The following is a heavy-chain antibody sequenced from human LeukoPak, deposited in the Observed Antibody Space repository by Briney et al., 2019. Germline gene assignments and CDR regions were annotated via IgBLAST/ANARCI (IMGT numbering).Heavy chain of an antibody. D-gene: IGHD1-1*01. J-gene: IGHJ3*02. CDR2: ISASGGHT. CDR3: ARVGHNDAFDI. V-gene: IGHV3-64*01. Sequence: PGGSLRLSCAASGFTFRSYAMHWVRQAPGKGMEYVSAISASGGHTYYANSVKGRFTISRDNTKNRLYLQMGSLRAEDMAVYYFARVGHNDAFDICGQGTMVTVSP. CDR1: GFTFRSYA.